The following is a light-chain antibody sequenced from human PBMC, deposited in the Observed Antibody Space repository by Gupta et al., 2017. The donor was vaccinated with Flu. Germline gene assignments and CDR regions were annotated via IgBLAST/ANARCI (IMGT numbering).Light chain of an antibody. J-gene: IGKJ4*01. CDR3: QQYYATLALT. V-gene: IGKV4-1*01. CDR1: SSNSRSY. Sequence: SSNSRSYLAWYQQKPGQPPTLLIYWASTRESGVPDRFSGIGSVSDFTLTINTLQAEDVAVYYCQQYYATLALTFGGGTQVENK. CDR2: WAS.